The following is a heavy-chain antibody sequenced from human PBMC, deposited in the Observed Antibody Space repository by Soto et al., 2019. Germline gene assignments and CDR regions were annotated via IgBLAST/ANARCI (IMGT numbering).Heavy chain of an antibody. CDR1: QFSFRSYA. J-gene: IGHJ4*02. D-gene: IGHD3-9*01. V-gene: IGHV3-30-3*01. CDR2: ISFDGNSL. Sequence: PGGSLRLSCAASQFSFRSYAMHWIRQSPGKGLEWVAVISFDGNSLHYADSVRDRFTISRDNSKNTLYLQMSNLRPEDTAVYYCARTFDTITYYFDYWGQGTVVTVSS. CDR3: ARTFDTITYYFDY.